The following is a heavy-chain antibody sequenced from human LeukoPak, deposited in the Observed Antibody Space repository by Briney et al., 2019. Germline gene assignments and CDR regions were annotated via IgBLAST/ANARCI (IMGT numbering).Heavy chain of an antibody. J-gene: IGHJ6*03. V-gene: IGHV1-8*01. D-gene: IGHD2-2*01. CDR3: ARGPGYCSSTGCYNYYYYCYMDV. Sequence: GASVKVSCKASGYTFTSYDINWVRQATGQGLEWMGWMNPNSGNTGYAQKFQGRVTMTRNTSISTAYMELSSLRSEDTAVYYCARGPGYCSSTGCYNYYYYCYMDVWGKGTTVTVSS. CDR1: GYTFTSYD. CDR2: MNPNSGNT.